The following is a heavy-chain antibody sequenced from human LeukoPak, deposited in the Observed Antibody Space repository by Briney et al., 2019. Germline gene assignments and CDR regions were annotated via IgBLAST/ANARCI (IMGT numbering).Heavy chain of an antibody. J-gene: IGHJ4*02. D-gene: IGHD4-17*01. CDR2: ISYDGDTE. Sequence: PGRSLRLSCAASGFTFSNYALHWVRQAPGKGLEWVAAISYDGDTEFYAGSVKGRFTISRDNAKNSLYLQMNSLRAEDTAVYYCARGSTTVTTRGIFDYWGQGTLVTVSS. V-gene: IGHV3-30*07. CDR1: GFTFSNYA. CDR3: ARGSTTVTTRGIFDY.